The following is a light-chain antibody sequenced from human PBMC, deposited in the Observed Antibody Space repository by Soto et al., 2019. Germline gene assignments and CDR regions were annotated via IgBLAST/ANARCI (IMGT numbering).Light chain of an antibody. V-gene: IGLV2-14*01. CDR2: EVS. CDR1: NSDVGGYNY. J-gene: IGLJ1*01. CDR3: SYYTISRTLV. Sequence: QSALTQPASVSGSPGQSITISCTGTNSDVGGYNYVSWYQHHPGKAPKLMIYEVSNRPSGASNRFSGSKSGNTASLTISGLQAEDEADYYCSYYTISRTLVFGTGTKVTVL.